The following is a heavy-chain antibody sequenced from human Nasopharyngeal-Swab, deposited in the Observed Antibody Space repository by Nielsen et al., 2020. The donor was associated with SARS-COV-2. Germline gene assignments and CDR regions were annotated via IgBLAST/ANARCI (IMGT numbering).Heavy chain of an antibody. CDR2: ISGGTGGT. Sequence: GESLKISCAASGFTFSSYAMSWVRQAPGKGLERVSAISGGTGGTFYADSVKGRFTTSRDNSKNTLFLQMNSLRAEDTAVYYCAKDYIRRGSNWGQGTLVTVSS. V-gene: IGHV3-23*01. CDR3: AKDYIRRGSN. CDR1: GFTFSSYA. D-gene: IGHD2-15*01. J-gene: IGHJ4*02.